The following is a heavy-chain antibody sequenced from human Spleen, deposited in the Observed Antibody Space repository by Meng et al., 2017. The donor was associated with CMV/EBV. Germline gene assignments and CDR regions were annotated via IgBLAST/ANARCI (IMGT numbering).Heavy chain of an antibody. J-gene: IGHJ4*02. CDR2: ISSSSTYI. CDR3: ARDYSNYVAYDY. CDR1: GFTFSSYT. D-gene: IGHD4-11*01. Sequence: GESLKISCAASGFTFSSYTMHWVRQAPGKGLEWVSSISSSSTYIYYADSVKGRFTISRDNAKNSLYLQMNSLRAEDTAVYYCARDYSNYVAYDYWGQGTLVTVSS. V-gene: IGHV3-21*01.